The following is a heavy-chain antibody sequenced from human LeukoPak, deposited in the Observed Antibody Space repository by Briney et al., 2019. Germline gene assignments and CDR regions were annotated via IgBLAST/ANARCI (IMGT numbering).Heavy chain of an antibody. CDR1: GFTFSSYW. D-gene: IGHD5-24*01. V-gene: IGHV3-74*01. CDR2: INSDGSST. Sequence: GSLRLPCAASGFTFSSYWMQWVRQAPGKGLGWVSRINSDGSSTSYADSVKGRFTISRDNAKNTLYLQMNSLRAEDTAVYYCASGKRRRRDGYNSFDYWGQGTLVTVSS. J-gene: IGHJ4*02. CDR3: ASGKRRRRDGYNSFDY.